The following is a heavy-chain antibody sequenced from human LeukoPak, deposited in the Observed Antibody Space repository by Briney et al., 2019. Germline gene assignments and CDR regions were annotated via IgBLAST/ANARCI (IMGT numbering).Heavy chain of an antibody. CDR3: AREWVDAFDI. CDR2: MSPNSGDT. D-gene: IGHD1-26*01. CDR1: GYTFTSYD. J-gene: IGHJ3*02. Sequence: ASVKVSCKASGYTFTSYDFNWVRQATGQRPEWMGWMSPNSGDTGYAQKFQDRVTMTTDTSTSTAYMELRSLRSDDTAVYYCAREWVDAFDIWGQGTMATVSS. V-gene: IGHV1-8*01.